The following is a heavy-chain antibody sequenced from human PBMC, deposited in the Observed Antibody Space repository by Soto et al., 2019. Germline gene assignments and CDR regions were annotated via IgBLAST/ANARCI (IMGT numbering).Heavy chain of an antibody. CDR1: GFTFSSYG. V-gene: IGHV3-30*18. Sequence: GGSLRLSCAASGFTFSSYGMHWVRQAPGKGLEWVAVISYDGSNKYYADSVKGRFTISRDNSKNTLYLQMNSLRAEDTAVYYCAKETRTGSSGYYYVIATYFDYWGQGTLVTVSS. J-gene: IGHJ4*02. CDR3: AKETRTGSSGYYYVIATYFDY. CDR2: ISYDGSNK. D-gene: IGHD3-22*01.